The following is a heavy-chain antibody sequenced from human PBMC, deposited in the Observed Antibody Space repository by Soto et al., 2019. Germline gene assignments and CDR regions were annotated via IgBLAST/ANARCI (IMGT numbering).Heavy chain of an antibody. D-gene: IGHD1-26*01. CDR2: IYYSGST. CDR1: GGSVSSGSYY. J-gene: IGHJ6*02. V-gene: IGHV4-61*01. CDR3: ARDPSGSYYGDMDV. Sequence: SETLSLTCTVSGGSVSSGSYYWSWIRQPPGKGLEWIGYIYYSGSTNYNPSLKSRVTISVDTSKNQFSLKLSSVTAADTAVYYCARDPSGSYYGDMDVWGQGTTVTVSS.